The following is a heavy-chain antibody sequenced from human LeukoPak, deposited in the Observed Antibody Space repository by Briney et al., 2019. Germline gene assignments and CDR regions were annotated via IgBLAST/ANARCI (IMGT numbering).Heavy chain of an antibody. CDR1: GGSISDYY. J-gene: IGHJ2*01. V-gene: IGHV4-59*08. Sequence: SETLSLTCSVSGGSISDYYWSWIRQSPGKGLEWIGYIYSNGRTMYNASLKTRVTISLDTSRNQFSLRLKSVTAADTAVFYCARHFSSVDWYFDLWGRGTLVTVSS. CDR2: IYSNGRT. CDR3: ARHFSSVDWYFDL. D-gene: IGHD4-23*01.